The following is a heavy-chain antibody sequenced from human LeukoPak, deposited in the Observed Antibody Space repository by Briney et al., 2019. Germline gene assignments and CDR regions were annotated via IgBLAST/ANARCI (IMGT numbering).Heavy chain of an antibody. CDR3: ARGGDAGFSDFDYWYLDL. CDR2: INPNTDGT. Sequence: ASVKVSCKASGYTFTDFYIHWVRQAPGHGLEWMGWINPNTDGTNYAQKFQGRVAMTGDTSIFTASMELFSLTSDDTAIYYCARGGDAGFSDFDYWYLDLWGRGTLVTVSS. V-gene: IGHV1-2*02. CDR1: GYTFTDFY. J-gene: IGHJ2*01. D-gene: IGHD2-21*01.